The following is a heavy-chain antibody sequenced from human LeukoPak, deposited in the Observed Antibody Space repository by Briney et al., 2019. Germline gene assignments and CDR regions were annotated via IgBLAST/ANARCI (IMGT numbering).Heavy chain of an antibody. CDR3: AKGRDSGSKYLDL. D-gene: IGHD5-12*01. J-gene: IGHJ4*02. CDR2: VNGDGVTT. V-gene: IGHV3-23*01. CDR1: GFTFSSYA. Sequence: GGSLRLSCAASGFTFSSYAMSWVRQAPGKGLEWVSAVNGDGVTTYYADSVKGRFTVSRDNSKNTLYVQVNSLRAEDTAVYYCAKGRDSGSKYLDLWGQGTLVTVSS.